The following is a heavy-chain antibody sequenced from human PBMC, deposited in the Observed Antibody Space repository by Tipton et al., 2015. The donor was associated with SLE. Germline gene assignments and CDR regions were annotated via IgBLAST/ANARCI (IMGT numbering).Heavy chain of an antibody. Sequence: SLRLSCAASGFTFRNYAMNWVRQAPGKGLEWVATIDGPTDATHYADSVRGRFSISRDNPKNTVYLQMYSLRAEDTALYYCTTWLVDHFDYWGRGTQVTVSS. J-gene: IGHJ4*02. V-gene: IGHV3-23*01. CDR3: TTWLVDHFDY. CDR2: IDGPTDAT. D-gene: IGHD6-19*01. CDR1: GFTFRNYA.